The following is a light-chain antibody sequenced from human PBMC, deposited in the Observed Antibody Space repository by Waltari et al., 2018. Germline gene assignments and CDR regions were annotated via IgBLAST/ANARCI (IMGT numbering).Light chain of an antibody. J-gene: IGKJ2*01. V-gene: IGKV2-29*01. CDR1: QSLLHTDGNTH. CDR3: QQSSTTPF. CDR2: ELS. Sequence: IVMTQRPLSLSVTPGQPASISCKPSQSLLHTDGNTHFYWFLQKPGQSPQVLICELSSRLSGVPDRFSGSGSGTDFTLTISNLQPEDFATYYCQQSSTTPFFGQGTKLESK.